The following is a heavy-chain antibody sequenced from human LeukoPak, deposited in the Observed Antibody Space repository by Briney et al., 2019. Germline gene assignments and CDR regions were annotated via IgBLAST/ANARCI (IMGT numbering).Heavy chain of an antibody. CDR3: AKVLTAAGLDL. Sequence: SETLSLTCSVSGGAMSDSITWGWVRQPPGKGLDWLANIHDDVVTAPNPSLRSRLTISQDRSKNQFSLKVSSVTAADTAFYYCAKVLTAAGLDLWGQGILVTVSS. J-gene: IGHJ5*02. V-gene: IGHV4/OR15-8*01. CDR2: IHDDVVT. D-gene: IGHD6-25*01. CDR1: GGAMSDSIT.